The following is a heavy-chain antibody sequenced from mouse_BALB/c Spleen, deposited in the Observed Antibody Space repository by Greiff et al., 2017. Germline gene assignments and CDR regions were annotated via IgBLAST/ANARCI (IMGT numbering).Heavy chain of an antibody. Sequence: QVQLQQPGAELVKPGASVKLSCKASGYTFTSYWMHWVKQRPGQGLEWIGEINPSNGRTNYNEKFKSKATLTVDKSSSTAYMQLSSLTSEDSAVYYCARNPYYRYDGAWFAYWGQGTLVTVSA. CDR2: INPSNGRT. CDR3: ARNPYYRYDGAWFAY. J-gene: IGHJ3*01. V-gene: IGHV1S81*02. D-gene: IGHD2-14*01. CDR1: GYTFTSYW.